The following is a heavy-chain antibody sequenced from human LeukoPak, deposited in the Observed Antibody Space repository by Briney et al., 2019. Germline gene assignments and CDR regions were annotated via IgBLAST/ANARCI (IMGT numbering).Heavy chain of an antibody. V-gene: IGHV3-53*01. CDR2: IYSGGST. D-gene: IGHD2-21*02. J-gene: IGHJ1*01. Sequence: GGSLRLSCAASGFSVSSNYMSWVRQAPGKGLEWVSVIYSGGSTYYAVSVKGRFTISRGNSKNTLYLQMKSLIDEDTAVYYCARTDETAPAEDFQHWGQGTLVTVSS. CDR3: ARTDETAPAEDFQH. CDR1: GFSVSSNY.